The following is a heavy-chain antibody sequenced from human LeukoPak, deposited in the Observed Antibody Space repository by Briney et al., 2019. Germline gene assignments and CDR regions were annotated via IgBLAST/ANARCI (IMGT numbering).Heavy chain of an antibody. J-gene: IGHJ4*02. V-gene: IGHV3-21*01. D-gene: IGHD2-2*01. CDR2: ISSSSSYI. Sequence: GGSLRLSCAASGFTFGSYSMNWVRQAPGKGLEWVSSISSSSSYIYYADSVKGRFTISRDNAKNSLYLQMNSLRAEDTAVYYCARDRYCSSTSCYFDYWGQGALVTVSS. CDR1: GFTFGSYS. CDR3: ARDRYCSSTSCYFDY.